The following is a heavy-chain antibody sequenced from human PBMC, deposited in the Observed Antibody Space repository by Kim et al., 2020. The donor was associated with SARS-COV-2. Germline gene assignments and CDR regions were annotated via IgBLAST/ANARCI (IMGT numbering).Heavy chain of an antibody. CDR1: GYTFSSSG. D-gene: IGHD5-18*01. Sequence: ASVKVSCKTSGYTFSSSGIGWVRQAPGQGLEWMGWISGYNGNTIYAQTFQGRVAMTIDTSTSTAYMELRSLRSDDTAVYYCARYRTDQYSYVFGFWAQGTVVPLS. V-gene: IGHV1-18*01. CDR3: ARYRTDQYSYVFGF. CDR2: ISGYNGNT. J-gene: IGHJ4*02.